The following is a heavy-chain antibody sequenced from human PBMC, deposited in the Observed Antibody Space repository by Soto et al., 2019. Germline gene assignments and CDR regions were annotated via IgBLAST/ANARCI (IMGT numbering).Heavy chain of an antibody. D-gene: IGHD1-1*01. V-gene: IGHV1-69*08. J-gene: IGHJ3*02. CDR1: GGTFSSYT. CDR3: ARDPYNWNGEGDAFDI. CDR2: IIPILGIA. Sequence: QVQLVQSGAEVKKPGSSVKVSCKASGGTFSSYTISWVRQAPGQGLEWMGRIIPILGIANYAQKFQGRVTITADKSTSTAYMELSSLRSEDTAVYYCARDPYNWNGEGDAFDIWGQGTMVTVFS.